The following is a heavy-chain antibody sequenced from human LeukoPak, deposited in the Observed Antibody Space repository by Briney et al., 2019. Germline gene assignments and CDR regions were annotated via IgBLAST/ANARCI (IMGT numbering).Heavy chain of an antibody. CDR1: GFTFRSYW. CDR3: GRGGTSPIDY. Sequence: PGGSLRLSCAPSGFTFRSYWMHWVRQAPGKGLVWVSRINSDGSSTSYADSVRGRFTISRDNAKNTLYLQVNSLRAEDTAVYYCGRGGTSPIDYWGQGTLVTVSS. J-gene: IGHJ4*02. CDR2: INSDGSST. V-gene: IGHV3-74*01. D-gene: IGHD1-1*01.